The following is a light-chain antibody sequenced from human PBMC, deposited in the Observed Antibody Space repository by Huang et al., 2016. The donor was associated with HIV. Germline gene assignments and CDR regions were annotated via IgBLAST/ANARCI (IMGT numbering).Light chain of an antibody. CDR1: QDIGNY. Sequence: DIQMTQSPASLSASTGVRVTLTGRASQDIGNYVAWFQQKPGKVPRLLIYAASVLQSGVPSRFGGRGSGTDFTLTISNFQPEDVATYYCQRYDSAPRAFGQGTKVDLK. CDR3: QRYDSAPRA. CDR2: AAS. J-gene: IGKJ1*01. V-gene: IGKV1-27*01.